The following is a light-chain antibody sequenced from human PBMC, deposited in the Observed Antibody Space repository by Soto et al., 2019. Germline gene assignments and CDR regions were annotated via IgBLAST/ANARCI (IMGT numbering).Light chain of an antibody. CDR2: DAS. J-gene: IGKJ4*01. CDR1: QSVSSS. V-gene: IGKV3-11*01. Sequence: EIVLTQSPATLSLSPGERATLSCRASQSVSSSLAWYQQKPGQAPRLLIYDASSRATGIPARFSGSGSGTDFTLTISSLEPEDFAVYYCQQRSNWLTFGGGTWVEIK. CDR3: QQRSNWLT.